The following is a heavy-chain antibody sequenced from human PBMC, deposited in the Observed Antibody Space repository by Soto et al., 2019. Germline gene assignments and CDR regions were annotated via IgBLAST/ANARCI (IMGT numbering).Heavy chain of an antibody. V-gene: IGHV3-11*05. CDR2: ISSSSSST. J-gene: IGHJ4*02. D-gene: IGHD3-10*01. CDR3: AKDNDRGVINYFDY. CDR1: GFTFSDYY. Sequence: GGSLRLSCAASGFTFSDYYMSWIRQAPGKGLEWVSSISSSSSSTYYADSVKGRFTISRDNSKNTLYLQMNSLRAEDTAVYYCAKDNDRGVINYFDYWGQGTLVTVSS.